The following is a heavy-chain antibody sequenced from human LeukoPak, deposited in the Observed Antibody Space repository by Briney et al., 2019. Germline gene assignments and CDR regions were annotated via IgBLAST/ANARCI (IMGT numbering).Heavy chain of an antibody. J-gene: IGHJ4*02. CDR1: GFTFSSYD. D-gene: IGHD5-18*01. CDR3: ATSSYGLY. Sequence: PGGSLRLSCAASGFTFSSYDMKWVRQAPGKGLEWVSSISSSSSFIYYAGSVKGRFTISRDNAKNSLYLQMNSLRAEDTAVYYCATSSYGLYWGQGTLVTVSS. V-gene: IGHV3-21*01. CDR2: ISSSSSFI.